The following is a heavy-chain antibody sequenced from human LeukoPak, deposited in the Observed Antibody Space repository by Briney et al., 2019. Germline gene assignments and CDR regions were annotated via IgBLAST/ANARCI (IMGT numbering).Heavy chain of an antibody. D-gene: IGHD4-11*01. J-gene: IGHJ3*02. CDR1: GYSLTSGSY. V-gene: IGHV4-38-2*02. CDR3: ARFADTNYDAFDI. CDR2: SYHRGTT. Sequence: SGTLSLTCTVSGYSLTSGSYWGWIRHPPGKGLEWIANSYHRGTTYYNPSLKSRLTISVDTSKNHLSLRLSSLSAADTAIYYCARFADTNYDAFDIWGQGTLVTVSS.